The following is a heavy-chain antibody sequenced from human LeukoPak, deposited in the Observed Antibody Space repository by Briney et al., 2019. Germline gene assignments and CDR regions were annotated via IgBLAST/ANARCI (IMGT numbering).Heavy chain of an antibody. J-gene: IGHJ5*02. CDR2: ISPNSGGT. CDR1: GYTFTGYY. Sequence: GASVKVSCKASGYTFTGYYMHWVRQAPGQGLEWMGWISPNSGGTNYAQKFQGRVTMTRDTSISTAYMELSRLRSDDTAVYYCARDPNLRYDWFDPWGQGTLVTVSS. D-gene: IGHD4-17*01. CDR3: ARDPNLRYDWFDP. V-gene: IGHV1-2*02.